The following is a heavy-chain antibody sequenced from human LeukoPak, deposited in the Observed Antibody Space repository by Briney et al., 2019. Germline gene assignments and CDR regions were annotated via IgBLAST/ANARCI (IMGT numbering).Heavy chain of an antibody. D-gene: IGHD3-22*01. CDR2: ISGSGDNT. CDR3: AKEIRDRSGYYGWLDP. J-gene: IGHJ5*02. V-gene: IGHV3-23*01. CDR1: GFTFSTYA. Sequence: GGSLRLSCAASGFTFSTYAMTWVRQAPGKGLEWVASISGSGDNTYYADSVKGRFTVSRGNSKNTVYLQLNSLRAEDTALYYCAKEIRDRSGYYGWLDPWGQGTLVTVSS.